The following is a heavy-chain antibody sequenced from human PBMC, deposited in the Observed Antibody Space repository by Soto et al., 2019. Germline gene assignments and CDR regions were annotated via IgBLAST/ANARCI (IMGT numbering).Heavy chain of an antibody. D-gene: IGHD3-10*01. CDR2: ISYDGNKK. CDR3: ARDYGSFTYYFYGMDV. J-gene: IGHJ6*02. Sequence: ESGGGVVQPGRSLRLSCAASGFTFSSYTMHWVRQAPGKGLECVAIISYDGNKKYYADSVKGRFTISRDNSKNTLFLRMNSLRTEDTAVYYCARDYGSFTYYFYGMDVWGQGTTVTVSS. CDR1: GFTFSSYT. V-gene: IGHV3-30-3*01.